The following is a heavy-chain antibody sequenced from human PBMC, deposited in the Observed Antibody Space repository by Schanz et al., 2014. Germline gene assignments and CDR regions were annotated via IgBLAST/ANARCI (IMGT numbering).Heavy chain of an antibody. D-gene: IGHD2-8*02. CDR2: IYTSGST. Sequence: QVQLQESGPGLVKPSESLSLTCTVSGGSISSYYWSWIRQPPGKGLEWIGRIYTSGSTNYNPSLKSRVTMSVDTSKNQFSLKMTSLTAADTAVYFCARVGGGILTSWYSLDSWGQGTLVTVSS. CDR3: ARVGGGILTSWYSLDS. J-gene: IGHJ4*02. CDR1: GGSISSYY. V-gene: IGHV4-4*07.